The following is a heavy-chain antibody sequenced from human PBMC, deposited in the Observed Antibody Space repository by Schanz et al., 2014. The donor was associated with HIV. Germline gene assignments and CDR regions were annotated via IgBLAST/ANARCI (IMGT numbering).Heavy chain of an antibody. CDR2: IWYDGSNK. CDR1: GFTFSSYG. V-gene: IGHV3-33*01. CDR3: ARRSTPGGYYGMDV. Sequence: QVQLVESGGGVVQPGRSLRLSCAASGFTFSSYGMHWVRQAPGKGLEWVAVIWYDGSNKYYADSVKGRFTISRDNSKTTLYLQMNSLRAEDTAVYYCARRSTPGGYYGMDVWGQGTTVTVSS. J-gene: IGHJ6*02. D-gene: IGHD2-15*01.